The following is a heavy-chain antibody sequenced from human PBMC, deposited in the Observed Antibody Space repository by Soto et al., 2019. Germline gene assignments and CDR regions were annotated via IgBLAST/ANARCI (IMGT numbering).Heavy chain of an antibody. CDR2: IYHSGST. V-gene: IGHV4-4*02. Sequence: SETLSLTCAVSSGSISSSNWWSWVRQPPGKGLEWIGEIYHSGSTNYNPSLKSRVTISVDKSKNQFSLKLSSVTAADTAVYYCARTGYSSGWVRGAFDIWGQGTMVTVSS. CDR1: SGSISSSNW. D-gene: IGHD6-19*01. J-gene: IGHJ3*02. CDR3: ARTGYSSGWVRGAFDI.